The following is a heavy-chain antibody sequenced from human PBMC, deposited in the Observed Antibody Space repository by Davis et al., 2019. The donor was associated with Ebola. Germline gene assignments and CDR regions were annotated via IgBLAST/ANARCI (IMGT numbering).Heavy chain of an antibody. CDR1: GYTFTSYG. CDR2: ISGFNTNT. J-gene: IGHJ4*02. D-gene: IGHD3-9*01. Sequence: ASVKVSCKSSGYTFTSYGLVWVRQAPGLGLEWMGWISGFNTNTNFAQKFQGRVTVSKDISTNTAYMDLRSLTSGDTAIYYCARAPNYDVLTGTSSYYFDYWGQGTLVTVSS. CDR3: ARAPNYDVLTGTSSYYFDY. V-gene: IGHV1-18*04.